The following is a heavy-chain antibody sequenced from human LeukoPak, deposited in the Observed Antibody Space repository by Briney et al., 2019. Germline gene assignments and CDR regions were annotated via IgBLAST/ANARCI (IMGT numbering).Heavy chain of an antibody. CDR2: SNSDGSST. D-gene: IGHD3-22*01. Sequence: GGSLRLSCAASGFTFNRHWMHWVRQAPGKGLVWVSRSNSDGSSTVYADSVKGRFTISRDNSKNTLYLQMNSLRAEDTAVYYCAKGSRYYYDSSGYYYYWGQGTLVTVSS. CDR1: GFTFNRHW. J-gene: IGHJ4*02. V-gene: IGHV3-74*01. CDR3: AKGSRYYYDSSGYYYY.